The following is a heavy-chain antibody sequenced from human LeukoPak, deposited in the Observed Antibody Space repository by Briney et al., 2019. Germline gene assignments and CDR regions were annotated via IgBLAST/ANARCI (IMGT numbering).Heavy chain of an antibody. CDR3: ARQIESGDYYFDF. V-gene: IGHV4-39*01. CDR2: IYYSGTT. CDR1: GGSISSNNYS. D-gene: IGHD7-27*01. Sequence: SETLSLTCTVSGGSISSNNYSWGWIRQPPGKGLEWLGNIYYSGTTDYNPSLKSRVTISVDTSKNQFSLKLSSVTAADTAVYYCARQIESGDYYFDFWGQGTLVTVSS. J-gene: IGHJ4*02.